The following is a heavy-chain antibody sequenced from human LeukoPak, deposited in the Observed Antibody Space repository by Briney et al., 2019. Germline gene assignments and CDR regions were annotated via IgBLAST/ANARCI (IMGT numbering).Heavy chain of an antibody. V-gene: IGHV3-21*01. CDR1: GFTFSSYT. Sequence: GGSLRLSCAASGFTFSSYTMNWVRQAPGKGLEWVSSMTSGSTFIYYADSLKGRFTTSRDNAKNSLYLQVNSLSVEDTAVYYCARGGIAAGGDFDFWGQGTLVTVSS. CDR3: ARGGIAAGGDFDF. J-gene: IGHJ4*02. CDR2: MTSGSTFI. D-gene: IGHD6-13*01.